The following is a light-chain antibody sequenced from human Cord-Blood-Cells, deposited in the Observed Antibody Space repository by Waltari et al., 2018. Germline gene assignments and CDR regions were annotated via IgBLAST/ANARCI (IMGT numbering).Light chain of an antibody. Sequence: QSVLTQPPSASGTPGPRVPISCSGRSANIGSNTVNWYQQLPGTAPKLPIYSNNQRPSGLPDRFSGSKSGTSASLAISGLQSEDEADYYCAAWDDSLNGWVFGGGTKLTVL. CDR3: AAWDDSLNGWV. V-gene: IGLV1-44*01. CDR2: SNN. J-gene: IGLJ3*02. CDR1: SANIGSNT.